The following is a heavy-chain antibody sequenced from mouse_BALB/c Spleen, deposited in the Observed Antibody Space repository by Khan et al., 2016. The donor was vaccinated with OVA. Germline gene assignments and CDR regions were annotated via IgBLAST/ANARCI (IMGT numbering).Heavy chain of an antibody. CDR1: GYSITSDYA. V-gene: IGHV3-2*02. CDR3: ARDGSRYNYAMDY. D-gene: IGHD2-3*01. CDR2: ISSSGST. J-gene: IGHJ4*01. Sequence: EVKLQESGPGLVKPSQSLSLTCTVTGYSITSDYAWNWIRQFPGNKLEWMGYISSSGSTNYNPALKSRISINRDTSKIQFFLQLNSVTTEDTATYYCARDGSRYNYAMDYWGQGTSGTVSS.